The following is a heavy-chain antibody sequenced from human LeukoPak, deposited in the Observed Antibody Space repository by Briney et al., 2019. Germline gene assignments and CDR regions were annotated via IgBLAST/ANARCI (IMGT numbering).Heavy chain of an antibody. CDR2: IYPGDSDT. V-gene: IGHV5-51*01. Sequence: PGESLKISCKGSGYSFTSFWIGWVRQMPGKGLEWMGIIYPGDSDTRHSPSFQGQVTISADKSINTAYLQWSSLKASDTAMYYCARHDSCSSTSCYFDYWGQGTLVTVSS. D-gene: IGHD2-2*01. CDR1: GYSFTSFW. CDR3: ARHDSCSSTSCYFDY. J-gene: IGHJ4*02.